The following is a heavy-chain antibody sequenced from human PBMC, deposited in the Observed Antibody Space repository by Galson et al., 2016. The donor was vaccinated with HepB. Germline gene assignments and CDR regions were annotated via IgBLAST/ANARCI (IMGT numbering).Heavy chain of an antibody. CDR2: ISGYNGNT. CDR3: ARDREGYCSGGSCGSNFDY. Sequence: SCKASGYTFTSYGIGWVRQAPGQGLEWMGWISGYNGNTNYAQNLQGRVTMTTDTSTSTAYMELRSLRSDDTAVYYCARDREGYCSGGSCGSNFDYWGQGTLVTVSS. V-gene: IGHV1-18*04. D-gene: IGHD2-15*01. J-gene: IGHJ4*02. CDR1: GYTFTSYG.